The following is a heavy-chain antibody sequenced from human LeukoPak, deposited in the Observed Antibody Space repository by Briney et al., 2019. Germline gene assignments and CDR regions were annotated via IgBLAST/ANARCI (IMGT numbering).Heavy chain of an antibody. CDR3: ARDGSYYALGY. Sequence: GGSLRLSCAAFGFTFDDYGMSWVRQAPGKGLEWVSGINWNGGSTGYADSVKGRLTISRDNAKNSLYLQMNSLRAEDTALYYCARDGSYYALGYWGQGTLVTVSS. D-gene: IGHD1-26*01. CDR2: INWNGGST. CDR1: GFTFDDYG. J-gene: IGHJ4*02. V-gene: IGHV3-20*04.